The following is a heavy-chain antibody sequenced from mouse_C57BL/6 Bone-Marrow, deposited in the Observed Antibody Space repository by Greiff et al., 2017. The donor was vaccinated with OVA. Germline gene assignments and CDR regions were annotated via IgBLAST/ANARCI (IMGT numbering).Heavy chain of an antibody. CDR1: GFTFSNYW. J-gene: IGHJ2*01. Sequence: DVKLQESGGGLVQPGGSMKLSCVASGFTFSNYWMNWVRQSPEKGLEWVAQIRLKSDNYATPYAESVKGRFTISRDDSKSSVYLQMNNLRAEDTGIYYCTYYYDHYFDYWGQGTTLTVSS. D-gene: IGHD1-1*01. CDR3: TYYYDHYFDY. V-gene: IGHV6-3*01. CDR2: IRLKSDNYAT.